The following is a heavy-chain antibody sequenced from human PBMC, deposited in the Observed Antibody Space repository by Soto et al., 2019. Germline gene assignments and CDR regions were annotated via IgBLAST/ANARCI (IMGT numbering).Heavy chain of an antibody. CDR2: IPHDGSFK. CDR1: GFTFSTSG. D-gene: IGHD2-15*01. CDR3: AKELGYCSDTGCREQFDY. Sequence: QVQLVESGGGVVQPGRSLRLSCAASGFTFSTSGMHWVRQGPGKGLEWVAYIPHDGSFKSYADSVKGRFTISRDNSKNTLYLQANSLRAEDTAGYYCAKELGYCSDTGCREQFDYWGQGTLVTVSS. V-gene: IGHV3-30*18. J-gene: IGHJ4*02.